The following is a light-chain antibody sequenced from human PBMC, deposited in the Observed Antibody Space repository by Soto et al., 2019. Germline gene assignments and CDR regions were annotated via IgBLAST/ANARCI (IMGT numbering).Light chain of an antibody. CDR2: GAS. CDR1: QTVDTNY. V-gene: IGKV3-20*01. J-gene: IGKJ1*01. Sequence: DIVLTQSPGTLSLSPGERATLSCRASQTVDTNYLAWYQQIPGQAPRLLIYGASTRATGIPDRFSGSGSGTDFTLTISRLDPEDSAVYYCQQYDTSPWTFGQGTKVEIK. CDR3: QQYDTSPWT.